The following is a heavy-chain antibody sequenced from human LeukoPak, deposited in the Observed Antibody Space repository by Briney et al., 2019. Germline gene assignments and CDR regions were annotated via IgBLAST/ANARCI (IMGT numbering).Heavy chain of an antibody. J-gene: IGHJ5*02. V-gene: IGHV3-23*01. D-gene: IGHD6-13*01. CDR3: AKPRPSYSSSWYDH. CDR1: GFTFTSYP. Sequence: GGSLRLSCAGSGFTFTSYPMNWVRQAPGKGPEWVSAVRGSGSDTYYADSVKGRFTISRDNSKNTLYLQMNSLRAEDTAVYYCAKPRPSYSSSWYDHWGQGTLVTVSS. CDR2: VRGSGSDT.